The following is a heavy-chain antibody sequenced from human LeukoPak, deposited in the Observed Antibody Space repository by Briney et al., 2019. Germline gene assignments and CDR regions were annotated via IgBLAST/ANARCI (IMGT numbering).Heavy chain of an antibody. CDR3: ARGAFSPFKDTAMVISDY. J-gene: IGHJ4*02. V-gene: IGHV1-8*01. CDR1: GYTFTSYD. D-gene: IGHD5-18*01. Sequence: ASVKVSCKASGYTFTSYDINWVRQATGQGLEWMGWMNPNSGNTGYAQKFQGRVTMTRDTSISTAYMELSRLRSDDTAVYYCARGAFSPFKDTAMVISDYWGQGTLVTVSS. CDR2: MNPNSGNT.